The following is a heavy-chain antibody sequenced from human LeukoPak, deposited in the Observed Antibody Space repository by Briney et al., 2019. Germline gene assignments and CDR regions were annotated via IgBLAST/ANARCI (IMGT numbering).Heavy chain of an antibody. Sequence: SETLSLTCTVSGGSISNYYWSWIRQPPGKGLEWIGYIYYSGSTNYNPSLKSRVTISVDTSKNQFSLKLNSVTAADTAVYYCTGQAYYYDTSGFNFDYWGQGILVAVSS. J-gene: IGHJ4*02. V-gene: IGHV4-59*08. CDR3: TGQAYYYDTSGFNFDY. D-gene: IGHD3-22*01. CDR1: GGSISNYY. CDR2: IYYSGST.